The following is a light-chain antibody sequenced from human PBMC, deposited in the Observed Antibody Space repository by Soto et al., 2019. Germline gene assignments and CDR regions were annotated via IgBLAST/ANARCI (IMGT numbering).Light chain of an antibody. CDR2: AAS. Sequence: DIQITQSPSAVSASVGDSATFTCRASQVMSSWLAWYQQKPGKAPKLLIFAASTLQSGVPSRFSGSGSRTEFTLTISSLQPEDVATYYCQQADSLPITFGQGTRLAIK. CDR1: QVMSSW. CDR3: QQADSLPIT. V-gene: IGKV1D-12*01. J-gene: IGKJ5*01.